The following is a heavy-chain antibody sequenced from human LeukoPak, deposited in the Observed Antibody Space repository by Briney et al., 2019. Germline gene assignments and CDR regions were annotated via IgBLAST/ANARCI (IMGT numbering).Heavy chain of an antibody. CDR1: GFTFHDYA. CDR2: ISGDGTST. CDR3: ANHSTYCDYGYNCFDP. J-gene: IGHJ5*02. V-gene: IGHV3-43*02. Sequence: GGSLRLSCAASGFTFHDYAMHWVRQAPGRGLEWVSLISGDGTSTYYADSVEGRFTISRDNSKNSLYLQMNSLRTEDTALYYCANHSTYCDYGYNCFDPWGQGTLVTVSS. D-gene: IGHD4-17*01.